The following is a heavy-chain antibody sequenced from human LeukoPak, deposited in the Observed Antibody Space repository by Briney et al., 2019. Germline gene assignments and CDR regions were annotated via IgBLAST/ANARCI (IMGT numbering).Heavy chain of an antibody. CDR2: ISGSGGST. CDR1: GFTFSSYA. D-gene: IGHD3-22*01. J-gene: IGHJ3*02. V-gene: IGHV3-23*01. Sequence: GGSLRLSCAASGFTFSSYAMSWVRQAPGKGLEWVSAISGSGGSTYYADSVKGRFTISGDNSKNTLYLQMNSLRAEDTAVYYCAKGVRRYDSSVWIDAFDIWGQGTMVTVSS. CDR3: AKGVRRYDSSVWIDAFDI.